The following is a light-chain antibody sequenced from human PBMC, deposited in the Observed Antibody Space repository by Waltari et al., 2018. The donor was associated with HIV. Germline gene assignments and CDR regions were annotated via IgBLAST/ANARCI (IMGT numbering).Light chain of an antibody. CDR3: SSYTRSSTLRV. CDR2: DLS. J-gene: IGLJ1*01. V-gene: IGLV2-14*03. CDR1: SSDVGGYNY. Sequence: QSALTQPASVSGSPGQSITISCTGTSSDVGGYNYVSWYQQHPGKAPKLMIYDLSNRASGVSNRFSGSKSGNTASLTSSGLQAEDEADYYCSSYTRSSTLRVFGTGPKFTVL.